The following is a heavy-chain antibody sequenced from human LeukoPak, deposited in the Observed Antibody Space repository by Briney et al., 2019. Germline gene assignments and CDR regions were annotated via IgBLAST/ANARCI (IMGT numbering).Heavy chain of an antibody. J-gene: IGHJ4*02. D-gene: IGHD2-15*01. V-gene: IGHV3-33*06. CDR1: GSTFSSYG. Sequence: PGGSLRLSCAASGSTFSSYGMHWVRQAPGKGLEWVAVIWYDGSNKYYADSVKGRFTISRDNSKNTLYLQMNSLRAEDTAVYYCAKGGDIVVVVAATRFDYWGQGTLVTVSS. CDR2: IWYDGSNK. CDR3: AKGGDIVVVVAATRFDY.